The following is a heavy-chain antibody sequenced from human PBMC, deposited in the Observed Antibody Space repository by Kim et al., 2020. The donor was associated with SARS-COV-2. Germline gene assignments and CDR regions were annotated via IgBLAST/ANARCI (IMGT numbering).Heavy chain of an antibody. V-gene: IGHV6-1*01. J-gene: IGHJ6*02. D-gene: IGHD2-2*01. CDR2: TYYRSKWYN. CDR1: GDSVSSNSAA. CDR3: ARDRRRRQGGIVVVPAAHIAAAGTWGYYYGMDV. Sequence: SQTLSLTCAISGDSVSSNSAAWNWIRQSPSRGLEWLGRTYYRSKWYNDYAVSVKSRITINPDTSKNQFSLQLNSVTPEDTAVYYCARDRRRRQGGIVVVPAAHIAAAGTWGYYYGMDVWGQGTTVTVSS.